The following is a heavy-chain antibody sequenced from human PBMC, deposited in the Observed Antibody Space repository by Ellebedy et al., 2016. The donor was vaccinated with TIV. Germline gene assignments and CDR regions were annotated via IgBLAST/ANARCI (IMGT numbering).Heavy chain of an antibody. V-gene: IGHV4-34*01. CDR1: GGSFSGYY. D-gene: IGHD3-10*01. Sequence: SETLSLXXAVYGGSFSGYYWSWIRQPPGKGLEWIGEINHSGSTNYNPSLKSRVTISVDTSKNQFSLKLSSVTAADTAVYYCARKRLQWFGGLYGMDVWGQGTTVTVSS. CDR3: ARKRLQWFGGLYGMDV. CDR2: INHSGST. J-gene: IGHJ6*02.